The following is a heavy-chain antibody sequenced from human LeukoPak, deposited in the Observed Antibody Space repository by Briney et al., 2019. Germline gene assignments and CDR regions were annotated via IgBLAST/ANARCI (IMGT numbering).Heavy chain of an antibody. J-gene: IGHJ4*02. CDR2: ISGSGGST. D-gene: IGHD2-21*02. Sequence: GGSLRLSCTASGFTFSSYAMSWVRQAPGKGLEWVSAISGSGGSTYYADSVKGRFTISRDNAKNTLYLQMNSLRAEDTAVYYCARVRGIVVVTAPIDYWGQGTLVTVSS. CDR3: ARVRGIVVVTAPIDY. V-gene: IGHV3-23*01. CDR1: GFTFSSYA.